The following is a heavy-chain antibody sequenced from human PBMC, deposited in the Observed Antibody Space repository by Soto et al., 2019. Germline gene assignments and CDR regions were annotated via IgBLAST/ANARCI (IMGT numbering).Heavy chain of an antibody. Sequence: PGGSLRLSCAASGFTFSSYGMHWVRQAPGKGLEWVAVIWYDGSNKYYADSVKGRFTISRDNSKNTLYLQMNSLRAEDTAVYYCARGPQYGGNPRFRYYYYGMDVWGQGTTVTVSS. CDR2: IWYDGSNK. J-gene: IGHJ6*02. CDR3: ARGPQYGGNPRFRYYYYGMDV. CDR1: GFTFSSYG. V-gene: IGHV3-33*01. D-gene: IGHD2-15*01.